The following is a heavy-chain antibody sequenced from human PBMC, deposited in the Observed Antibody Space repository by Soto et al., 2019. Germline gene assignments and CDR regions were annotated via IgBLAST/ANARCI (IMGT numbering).Heavy chain of an antibody. Sequence: EVHLVESEGGLVQRGGSLRLSCAASGFTFNYYWMHWVRQAPGQGLVWVSHIHSAGSTTTYEDSVKGRFTISRDNAKNTLYLQMNSLRAEDTAVYYCVRGDKGGFDLWGQGTTVTVSS. J-gene: IGHJ3*01. V-gene: IGHV3-74*01. CDR1: GFTFNYYW. D-gene: IGHD2-21*02. CDR3: VRGDKGGFDL. CDR2: IHSAGSTT.